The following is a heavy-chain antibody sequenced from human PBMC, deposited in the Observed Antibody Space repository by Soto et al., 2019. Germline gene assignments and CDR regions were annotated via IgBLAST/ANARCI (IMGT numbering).Heavy chain of an antibody. J-gene: IGHJ6*03. V-gene: IGHV1-18*01. Sequence: ASVKVSCKASGYTFASYGISWVRQAPGQWLEWMGWISAYNGNTNYAQKLQGRVTMTTDTSTSTAYMELRSLRSDDTAVYYCARAGRLFYDILTGYPYYMDVWGKGTTVTVSS. CDR1: GYTFASYG. CDR3: ARAGRLFYDILTGYPYYMDV. D-gene: IGHD3-9*01. CDR2: ISAYNGNT.